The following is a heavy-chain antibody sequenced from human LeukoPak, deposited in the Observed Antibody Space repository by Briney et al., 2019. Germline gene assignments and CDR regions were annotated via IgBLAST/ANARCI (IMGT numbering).Heavy chain of an antibody. Sequence: SETLSLTCTVSGYSISSGYYWGWIRQPPGKGLEWIGSIYHSGSTYYNPSLKSRVTISVETSKNQFSLKLSSVTAADTAVYYCARTNMVRGGNYYYYYYMDVWGKGTTVTISS. J-gene: IGHJ6*03. CDR2: IYHSGST. V-gene: IGHV4-38-2*02. CDR1: GYSISSGYY. D-gene: IGHD3-10*01. CDR3: ARTNMVRGGNYYYYYYMDV.